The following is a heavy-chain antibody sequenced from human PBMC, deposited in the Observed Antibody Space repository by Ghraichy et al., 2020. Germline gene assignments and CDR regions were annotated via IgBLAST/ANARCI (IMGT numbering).Heavy chain of an antibody. Sequence: SETLSLTCAVYGGSFSGYYWSWIRQPPGKGLEWIGEINHSGSTNYNPSLKSRVTISVDTSKNQFSLKLSSVTAADTAVYYCAGYGDYLNVVRYAFDIWGQGTMVTVSS. D-gene: IGHD4-17*01. CDR2: INHSGST. CDR1: GGSFSGYY. J-gene: IGHJ3*02. V-gene: IGHV4-34*01. CDR3: AGYGDYLNVVRYAFDI.